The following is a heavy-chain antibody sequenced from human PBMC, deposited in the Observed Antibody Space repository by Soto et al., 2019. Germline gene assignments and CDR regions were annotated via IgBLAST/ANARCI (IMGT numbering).Heavy chain of an antibody. Sequence: QVQLVESGGGVVQPGRSLRLSCAASGFTFSGLGMHWVRQAPGKGLEWVAVIRYDGSNIYYADAVKGRFTISRDNSKDTLYLQMNSLRADDTAVYYCARDGGGHTTFCGYFDYWGQGTLVTVSS. D-gene: IGHD3-10*02. CDR1: GFTFSGLG. J-gene: IGHJ4*02. CDR2: IRYDGSNI. V-gene: IGHV3-33*01. CDR3: ARDGGGHTTFCGYFDY.